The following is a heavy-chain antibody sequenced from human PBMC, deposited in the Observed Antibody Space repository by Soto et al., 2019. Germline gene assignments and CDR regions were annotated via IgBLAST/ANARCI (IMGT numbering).Heavy chain of an antibody. J-gene: IGHJ5*02. CDR2: IDPRDSYT. Sequence: PVESLKMSCKGFGYTFTTFWISCLLQVAVKGLEWMGRIDPRDSYTNYNPSFQGHVTISADKSINTAFLQWGNLKASDTAMYYCARLYCTSTTCDSWFDPWGQGTLVTVSS. D-gene: IGHD2-2*01. V-gene: IGHV5-10-1*01. CDR1: GYTFTTFW. CDR3: ARLYCTSTTCDSWFDP.